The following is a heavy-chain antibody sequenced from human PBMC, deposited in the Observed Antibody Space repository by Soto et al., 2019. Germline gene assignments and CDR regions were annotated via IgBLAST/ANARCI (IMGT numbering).Heavy chain of an antibody. Sequence: QVQLVESGGGVVQPGRSLRLSCAASGFTFSSYGMYWVRQAPGKGLEWVAVIWYDGSKKYYGDFVKGRFTISRDNSKNTLYLQMSSQRVEDTAVYYCARDVSVYISLIYYGMDVWGQGTTVTVSS. V-gene: IGHV3-33*01. CDR3: ARDVSVYISLIYYGMDV. J-gene: IGHJ6*02. CDR1: GFTFSSYG. D-gene: IGHD2-21*01. CDR2: IWYDGSKK.